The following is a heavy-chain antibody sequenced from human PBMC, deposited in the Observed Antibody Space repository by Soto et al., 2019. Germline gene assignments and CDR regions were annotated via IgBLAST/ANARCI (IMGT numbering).Heavy chain of an antibody. D-gene: IGHD3-16*01. CDR3: ARIQGWGFDY. CDR2: ITSSSGAM. J-gene: IGHJ4*02. V-gene: IGHV3-11*01. Sequence: QVRLVESGGGLVKPGGSLRLSCAASGFTFSDYYMSWIRQAPGKGLEWVSYITSSSGAMYYEDSVKGRFTISRDNAKNSLYLQMNTLRAEDTVVYYCARIQGWGFDYWGQGTVVTVSP. CDR1: GFTFSDYY.